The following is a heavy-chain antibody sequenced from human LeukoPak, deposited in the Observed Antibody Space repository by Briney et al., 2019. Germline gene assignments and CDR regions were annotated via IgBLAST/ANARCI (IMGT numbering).Heavy chain of an antibody. CDR2: INLSGGST. D-gene: IGHD5-12*01. J-gene: IGHJ4*02. CDR1: GYTFTSYY. CDR3: ARPKGGGYVFDY. Sequence: ASVKVSCKASGYTFTSYYMHWVRQAPGQGLEWMGIINLSGGSTSYAQKFQGRVTMTRDMSTSTVYMELSSLRSEDTAVYYCARPKGGGYVFDYWGQGTLVTVSS. V-gene: IGHV1-46*01.